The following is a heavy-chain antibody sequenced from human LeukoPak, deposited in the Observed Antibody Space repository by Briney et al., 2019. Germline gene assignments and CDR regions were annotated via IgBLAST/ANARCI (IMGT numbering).Heavy chain of an antibody. CDR2: IWYDGSNK. V-gene: IGHV3-33*08. Sequence: PGRSLRLSCAASGFTFSSYGMHWVRQAPGKGLEWVAVIWYDGSNKYYADSVKGRFTISRDNSKNTLYLQMNSLRAEDTAVYYCARDVSGTDDAFDIWGQGTMVTVSS. D-gene: IGHD6-25*01. CDR1: GFTFSSYG. CDR3: ARDVSGTDDAFDI. J-gene: IGHJ3*02.